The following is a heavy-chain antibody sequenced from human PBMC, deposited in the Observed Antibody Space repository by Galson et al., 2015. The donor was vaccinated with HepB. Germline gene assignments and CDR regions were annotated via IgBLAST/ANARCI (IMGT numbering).Heavy chain of an antibody. Sequence: QSGAEVKKPGESLKISCKGSGYSFTSYWIGWVRQMPGKGLEWMGIIYPGDSDTRYSPSFQGQVTISADKSISTAYLQWSSLKASDTAMYYCARSPRVGATSTDNWFDPWGQGTLVTVSS. V-gene: IGHV5-51*01. CDR1: GYSFTSYW. CDR3: ARSPRVGATSTDNWFDP. D-gene: IGHD1-26*01. J-gene: IGHJ5*02. CDR2: IYPGDSDT.